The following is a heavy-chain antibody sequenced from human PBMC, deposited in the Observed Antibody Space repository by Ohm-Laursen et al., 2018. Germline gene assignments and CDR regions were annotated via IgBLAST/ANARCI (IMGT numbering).Heavy chain of an antibody. V-gene: IGHV3-23*01. D-gene: IGHD6-13*01. CDR3: ASLDPITAGVAAAEKSLYYYGMDV. CDR2: ISGSGGST. CDR1: GFTFSSYA. Sequence: GSLRLSCAASGFTFSSYAMSWVRQAPGKGLEWVSAISGSGGSTYYADSVKGRFTISRDNAKNSLYLQMNSLRAEDTAVYYCASLDPITAGVAAAEKSLYYYGMDVWGQGTTVTVSS. J-gene: IGHJ6*02.